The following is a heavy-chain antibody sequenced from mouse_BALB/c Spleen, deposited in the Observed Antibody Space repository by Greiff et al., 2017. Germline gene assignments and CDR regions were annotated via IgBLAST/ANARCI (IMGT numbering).Heavy chain of an antibody. Sequence: QVQLKESGAELVRPGASVTLSCKASGYTFTDYEMHWVKQTPVHGLEWIGAIDPETGGTAYNQKFKGKATLTADKSSSTAYMELRSLTSEDSAVYYCNGSSYEGVWFAYWGQGTLVTVSA. CDR2: IDPETGGT. V-gene: IGHV1-15*01. CDR3: NGSSYEGVWFAY. J-gene: IGHJ3*01. CDR1: GYTFTDYE. D-gene: IGHD1-1*01.